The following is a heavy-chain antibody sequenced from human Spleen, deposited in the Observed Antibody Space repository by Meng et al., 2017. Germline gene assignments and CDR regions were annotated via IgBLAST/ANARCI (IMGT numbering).Heavy chain of an antibody. CDR1: GYNFPDYY. CDR2: IDPKSGDT. J-gene: IGHJ4*02. D-gene: IGHD6-13*01. V-gene: IGHV1-2*06. CDR3: VRDEDISAAGKLFGDY. Sequence: ASVKVSCKPSGYNFPDYYIHWVRRAPGQGLEWMGRIDPKSGDTHYAQRFQGRVTMTGDTSISTAYMELSGLRSDDTAMYYCVRDEDISAAGKLFGDYWGQGNRV.